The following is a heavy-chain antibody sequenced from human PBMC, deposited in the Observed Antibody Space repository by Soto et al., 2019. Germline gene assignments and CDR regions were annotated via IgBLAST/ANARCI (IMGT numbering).Heavy chain of an antibody. V-gene: IGHV4-4*02. J-gene: IGHJ6*02. CDR2: IHNSGST. CDR1: GDSISRRNW. CDR3: ARATAVADAIVYGLDV. Sequence: QVQLQESGPGLVKPSGTLSLSCAVSGDSISRRNWWSWVRQSPGQGLEWLGEIHNSGSTNYNLSLNSRVTISIDKSKNHFSLSLTSLTAADTAVYYCARATAVADAIVYGLDVWGQGTAVTVSS. D-gene: IGHD1-26*01.